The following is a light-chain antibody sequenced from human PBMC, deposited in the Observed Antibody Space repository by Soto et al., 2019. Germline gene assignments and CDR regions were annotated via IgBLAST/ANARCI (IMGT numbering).Light chain of an antibody. CDR3: QSYDNNLTGLI. J-gene: IGLJ2*01. CDR2: TKA. Sequence: QSVLTQPPSVTGAPGQRITISCTGSNSNIGAGYTVHWYQQFPGTAPTLLRFTKANRPSGVPDRFSASKSGTSASLAITGLQGEDDADYYCQSYDNNLTGLIFGGGTQLTVL. V-gene: IGLV1-40*01. CDR1: NSNIGAGYT.